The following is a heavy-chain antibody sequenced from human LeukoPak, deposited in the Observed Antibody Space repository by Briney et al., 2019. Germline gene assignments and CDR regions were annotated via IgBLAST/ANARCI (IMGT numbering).Heavy chain of an antibody. CDR2: INHSGGST. D-gene: IGHD2-15*01. CDR1: GYTFTGYY. CDR3: AREVGYCSGGSCYHLYFDY. Sequence: ASVKVSCKASGYTFTGYYMHWVRQAPGQGLEWMGIINHSGGSTSYAQKFQGRVTMTRDTSTSTVYMELSSLRSEDTAVYYCAREVGYCSGGSCYHLYFDYWGQGTLVTVSS. V-gene: IGHV1-46*01. J-gene: IGHJ4*02.